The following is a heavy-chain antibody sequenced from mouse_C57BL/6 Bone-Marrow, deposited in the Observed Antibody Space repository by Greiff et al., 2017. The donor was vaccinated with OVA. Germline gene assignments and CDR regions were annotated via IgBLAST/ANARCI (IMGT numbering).Heavy chain of an antibody. CDR1: GYTFTDYY. Sequence: EVKLMESGPVLVKPGASVKMSCKASGYTFTDYYMNWVKQSHGKSLEWIGVINPYNGGTSYNQKFKGKATLTVDKSSSTAYMELNSLTSEDSADYYCYGYYFYYWGQGTTLTVSS. J-gene: IGHJ2*01. D-gene: IGHD2-2*01. CDR2: INPYNGGT. CDR3: YGYYFYY. V-gene: IGHV1-19*01.